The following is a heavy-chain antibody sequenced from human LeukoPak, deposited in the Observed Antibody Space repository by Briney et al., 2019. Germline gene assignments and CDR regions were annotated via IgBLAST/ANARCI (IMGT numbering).Heavy chain of an antibody. J-gene: IGHJ3*02. D-gene: IGHD3-10*01. V-gene: IGHV3-33*01. CDR2: IWYDGSNK. Sequence: GGSLRLSCAASGFTFSDYGMHWVRQAPGKGLEWVAVIWYDGSNKYYADSVKGRFTVSRDNSKNTLDLQMSSLRDEDTAVYYCAREQYGSDDALDIWGQGTLVTVSS. CDR3: AREQYGSDDALDI. CDR1: GFTFSDYG.